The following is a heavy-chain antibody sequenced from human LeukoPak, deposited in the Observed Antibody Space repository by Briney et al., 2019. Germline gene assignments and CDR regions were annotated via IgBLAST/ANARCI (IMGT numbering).Heavy chain of an antibody. J-gene: IGHJ6*02. Sequence: GGSLRLPCTTSGFSFSSHDMHWVRQAPGKGLEWVAVISYDGSSKYYADSVKGRFTISRDNSKNTLYLQMNSLRAEDTAVYYCARAEATWAYYFGMDVWGRGTTVTVSS. CDR3: ARAEATWAYYFGMDV. CDR1: GFSFSSHD. D-gene: IGHD1-1*01. V-gene: IGHV3-30-3*01. CDR2: ISYDGSSK.